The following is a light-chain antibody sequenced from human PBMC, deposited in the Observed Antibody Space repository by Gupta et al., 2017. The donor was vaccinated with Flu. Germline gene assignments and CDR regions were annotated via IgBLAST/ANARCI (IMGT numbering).Light chain of an antibody. CDR2: GAS. J-gene: IGKJ1*01. Sequence: PPSLSASVGDRVTISCRASENVGKYLSWYQQRGGEPPVLLIYGASTLQSGVPSRFSGSRSGTDFTLTISSLRPEDFATYFCLQSYITPRTFGPGTRVEIK. V-gene: IGKV1-39*01. CDR3: LQSYITPRT. CDR1: ENVGKY.